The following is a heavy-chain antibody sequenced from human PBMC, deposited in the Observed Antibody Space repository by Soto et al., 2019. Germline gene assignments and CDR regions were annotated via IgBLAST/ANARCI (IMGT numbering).Heavy chain of an antibody. CDR3: ARDFYGGYTYGPGDY. CDR1: GFMFSAYW. V-gene: IGHV3-7*01. Sequence: VSMRLSCAASGFMFSAYWMSWVRQAPGKGLEWVANIHGDGGKIYYVDSVKGRFTISRDNAKRSLYLQMNSLRAEDTAVYYCARDFYGGYTYGPGDYWGQGALVTVSS. CDR2: IHGDGGKI. D-gene: IGHD5-18*01. J-gene: IGHJ4*02.